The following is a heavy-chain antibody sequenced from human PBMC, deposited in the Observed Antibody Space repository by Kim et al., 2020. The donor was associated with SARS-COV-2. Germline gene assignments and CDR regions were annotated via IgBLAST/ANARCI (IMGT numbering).Heavy chain of an antibody. CDR2: INTNTGNP. V-gene: IGHV7-4-1*02. Sequence: ASVKVSCKASGYTFTSYAMNWVRQAPGQGLEWMGWINTNTGNPTYAQGFTGRFVFSLDTSVSTAYLQISSLKAEDTAVYYCARLLTWFGVTPGYNDAFDIWGQGTMVTVSS. D-gene: IGHD3-10*01. CDR3: ARLLTWFGVTPGYNDAFDI. CDR1: GYTFTSYA. J-gene: IGHJ3*02.